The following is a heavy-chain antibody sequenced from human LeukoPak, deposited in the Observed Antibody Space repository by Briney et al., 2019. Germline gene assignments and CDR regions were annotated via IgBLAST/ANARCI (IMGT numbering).Heavy chain of an antibody. CDR3: ARRPYGPYYFDY. D-gene: IGHD3-10*01. Sequence: SETLSLTCTVSGGPISSSSYYWGWIRQPPGKGLEWIGSIYYSGSTYYNPSLKSRVTISVDTSKNQFSLKLSSVTAADTAVYYCARRPYGPYYFDYWGQGTLVTVSS. CDR2: IYYSGST. V-gene: IGHV4-39*01. CDR1: GGPISSSSYY. J-gene: IGHJ4*02.